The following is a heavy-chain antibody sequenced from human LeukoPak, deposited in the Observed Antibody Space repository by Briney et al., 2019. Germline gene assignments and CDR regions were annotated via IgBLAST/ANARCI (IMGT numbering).Heavy chain of an antibody. CDR1: GGSISSSSYY. J-gene: IGHJ5*02. CDR3: ARPGGVGPLTNWFDP. CDR2: IYYSGST. V-gene: IGHV4-39*07. Sequence: SETLSLTCTVSGGSISSSSYYWGWIRQPPGKGLEWIGSIYYSGSTYYNPSLKSRVTISVDTSKNQFSLKLSSVTAADTAVYYCARPGGVGPLTNWFDPWGQGTLVTVSS. D-gene: IGHD3-16*01.